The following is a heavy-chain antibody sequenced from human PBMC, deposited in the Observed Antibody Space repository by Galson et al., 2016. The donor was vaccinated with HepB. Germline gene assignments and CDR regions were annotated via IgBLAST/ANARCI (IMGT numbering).Heavy chain of an antibody. CDR2: LWYDGSDK. CDR1: GFMFSSHG. J-gene: IGHJ4*02. CDR3: TREKGSPANTFYFDY. Sequence: SLRLSCAASGFMFSSHGMHWVRQAPGKGLEWVAVLWYDGSDKFYADSVRGRFTISRDNSKNTVYLQKNSLRDEDTAVYYCTREKGSPANTFYFDYWGQGSLVTVST. V-gene: IGHV3-33*01. D-gene: IGHD3-10*01.